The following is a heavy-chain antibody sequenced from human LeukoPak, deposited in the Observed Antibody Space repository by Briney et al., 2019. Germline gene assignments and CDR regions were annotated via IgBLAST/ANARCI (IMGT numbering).Heavy chain of an antibody. D-gene: IGHD3-10*01. V-gene: IGHV4-59*12. J-gene: IGHJ4*02. CDR3: ARDPVYYGSATYFDY. CDR2: IYYSGST. CDR1: GGSISSYY. Sequence: SETLSLTCTVSGGSISSYYWSWIRQPPGKGLEWIGYIYYSGSTNYNPSLKSRVTISVDTSKNQFSLKLSSVTAADTAVYYCARDPVYYGSATYFDYWGQGTLVTVSS.